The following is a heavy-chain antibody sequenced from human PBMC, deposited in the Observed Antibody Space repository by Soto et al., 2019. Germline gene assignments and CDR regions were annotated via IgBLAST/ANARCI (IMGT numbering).Heavy chain of an antibody. CDR3: ARGPSMVRGVITHPFDY. CDR2: ISSSSSTI. D-gene: IGHD3-10*01. Sequence: PGGSLRLSCAASGFTFSSYSMNWVRQAPGKGLEWVSYISSSSSTIYYADSVKGRFTISRDNAKNSLYLQMNSLRDEDTAVYYCARGPSMVRGVITHPFDYWGQGTLVTVSS. CDR1: GFTFSSYS. V-gene: IGHV3-48*02. J-gene: IGHJ4*02.